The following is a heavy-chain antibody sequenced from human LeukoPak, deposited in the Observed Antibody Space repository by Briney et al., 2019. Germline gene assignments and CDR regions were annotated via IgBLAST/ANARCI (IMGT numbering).Heavy chain of an antibody. D-gene: IGHD2-21*02. J-gene: IGHJ3*02. Sequence: SETLSLTCSVSGVSISETTYYWGWIRQPPGKGLEWIGSIFYSGSTYYNPSLKSRVTISVDTSNNQFSLKLSSVTAADTAVYFCARHVTSFHIWGQGTMVTVSS. CDR1: GVSISETTYY. CDR2: IFYSGST. V-gene: IGHV4-39*01. CDR3: ARHVTSFHI.